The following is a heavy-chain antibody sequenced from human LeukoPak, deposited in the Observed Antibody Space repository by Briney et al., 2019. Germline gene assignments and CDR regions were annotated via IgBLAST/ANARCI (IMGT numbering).Heavy chain of an antibody. CDR2: IYYSGST. V-gene: IGHV4-39*01. CDR3: ATATPSGHDPIL. D-gene: IGHD5-12*01. J-gene: IGHJ4*02. CDR1: GGSISSSSYY. Sequence: PSETLSLTCTVSGGSISSSSYYWGWIRQPPGKGLEWIGSIYYSGSTYYNPSLKSRVTISVDTSKNQFSLKLSSVTAADTAVYYCATATPSGHDPILWGQGTLVTVSS.